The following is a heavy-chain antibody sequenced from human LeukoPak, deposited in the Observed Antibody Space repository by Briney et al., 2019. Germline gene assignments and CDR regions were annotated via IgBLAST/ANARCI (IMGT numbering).Heavy chain of an antibody. CDR2: ISWNSGSI. D-gene: IGHD3-22*01. CDR1: GFTFDDYA. Sequence: GRSLRLSCAASGFTFDDYAMHWVQQAPGKGLEWVSGISWNSGSIGYADSVKGRFTISRDNAKNSLYLQMNSLRAEDTALYCCAKAYYYDSSGYNFGYGMDVWGQGTTVTVSS. CDR3: AKAYYYDSSGYNFGYGMDV. J-gene: IGHJ6*02. V-gene: IGHV3-9*01.